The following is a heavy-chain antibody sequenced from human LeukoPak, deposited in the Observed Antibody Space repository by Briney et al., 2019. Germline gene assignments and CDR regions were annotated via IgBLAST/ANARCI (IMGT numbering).Heavy chain of an antibody. J-gene: IGHJ3*02. Sequence: ASVKVSCKASGYTFTSYYMHWVQQAPGQGLEWMGIINPSGGNTNYAQNFQGRLTMTRDTSTTTVYMELSGLRSEDTAIYYCARIRDGYNDAYDIWGQGTVVTVPS. CDR3: ARIRDGYNDAYDI. D-gene: IGHD5-24*01. CDR1: GYTFTSYY. CDR2: INPSGGNT. V-gene: IGHV1-46*01.